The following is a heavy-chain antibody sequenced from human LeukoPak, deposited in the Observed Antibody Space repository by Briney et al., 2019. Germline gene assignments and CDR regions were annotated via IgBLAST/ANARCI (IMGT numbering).Heavy chain of an antibody. Sequence: GASVKVSCKASGYTFTGYYMHWVRQAPGQGLEWMGRINPNSGGTNYAQKFQGRVTITRDTSASTAYMELSSLRSEDTAVYYCARGKRIAAATHFDYWGQGTLVTVSS. CDR2: INPNSGGT. V-gene: IGHV1-2*06. D-gene: IGHD6-13*01. J-gene: IGHJ4*02. CDR3: ARGKRIAAATHFDY. CDR1: GYTFTGYY.